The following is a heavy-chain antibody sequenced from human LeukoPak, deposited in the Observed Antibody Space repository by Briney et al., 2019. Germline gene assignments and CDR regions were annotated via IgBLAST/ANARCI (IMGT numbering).Heavy chain of an antibody. Sequence: GGSLRLSCAASGFTFSSYSMNWVRQAPGKGLEWVSYISSSSSTIYYADSVKGRFTISRDNAKNSLYLQMNSLRAEDTAVYYCAKDRWDYGDSYYYMDVWGKGTTVTVSS. D-gene: IGHD4-17*01. V-gene: IGHV3-48*01. CDR1: GFTFSSYS. CDR3: AKDRWDYGDSYYYMDV. CDR2: ISSSSSTI. J-gene: IGHJ6*03.